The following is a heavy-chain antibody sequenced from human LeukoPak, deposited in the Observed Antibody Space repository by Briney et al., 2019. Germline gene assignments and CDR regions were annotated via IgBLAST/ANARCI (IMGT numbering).Heavy chain of an antibody. J-gene: IGHJ4*02. Sequence: GGSLRLSCAASGFTFSSYSMNWVRQAPGKGLEWVSSISSSSSYIYYADSVKGRFTISRDNAKNSPYLQMNSLRAEDTAVYYCARAETPYYYDSSGYFENWGQGTLVTVSS. V-gene: IGHV3-21*01. CDR1: GFTFSSYS. CDR2: ISSSSSYI. D-gene: IGHD3-22*01. CDR3: ARAETPYYYDSSGYFEN.